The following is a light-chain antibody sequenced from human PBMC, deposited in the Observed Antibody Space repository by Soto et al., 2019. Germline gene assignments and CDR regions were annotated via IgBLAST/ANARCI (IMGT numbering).Light chain of an antibody. CDR1: QSVSSSY. CDR3: QQYGSSPPWT. J-gene: IGKJ1*01. V-gene: IGKV3-20*01. Sequence: EIVLTQSPGTLSLSPGDRATLSCRASQSVSSSYLAWYRQNPGQAPRLLIYGASSRATGIPNRFSGSGSGTDFTLTISRLEPEDFAVYYCQQYGSSPPWTFGQGTKVEIK. CDR2: GAS.